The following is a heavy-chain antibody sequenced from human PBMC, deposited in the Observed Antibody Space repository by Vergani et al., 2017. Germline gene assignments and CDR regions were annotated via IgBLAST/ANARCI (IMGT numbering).Heavy chain of an antibody. V-gene: IGHV4-30-2*01. D-gene: IGHD3-16*02. CDR1: GDSITNGGFS. CDR2: IFPSGNS. CDR3: ARASLRALVGYYYYMDV. Sequence: QLQLQESGSGLVKPSQTLSLTCAVSGDSITNGGFSWNWIRQPPGKGPEWIGYIFPSGNSDYNPSLKNRVSISLDKSKNQFSLWVNSVTAADTAVYFCARASLRALVGYYYYMDVWGKGKTVVDSS. J-gene: IGHJ6*03.